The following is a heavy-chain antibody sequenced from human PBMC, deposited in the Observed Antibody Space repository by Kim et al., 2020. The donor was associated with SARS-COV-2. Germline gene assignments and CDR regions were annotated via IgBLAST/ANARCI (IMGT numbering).Heavy chain of an antibody. CDR3: ARQRTLSSSSAFDI. V-gene: IGHV4-31*02. Sequence: NPSLQSRVTISVDTSKNQFSLKLSSVTAADTAVYYCARQRTLSSSSAFDIWGQGTMVTVSS. D-gene: IGHD6-13*01. J-gene: IGHJ3*02.